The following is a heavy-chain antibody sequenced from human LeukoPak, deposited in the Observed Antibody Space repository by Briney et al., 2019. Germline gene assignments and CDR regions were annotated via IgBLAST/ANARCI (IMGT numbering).Heavy chain of an antibody. Sequence: GGSLRLSCIVSGFSFSSYEMNWVRQAPGKGLEWVSYINNSGNTIYYADSVKGRFTISRYNAKNSLHLQMNSLRVDDTAVYYCARDDTVTRVPFDYWGQGTLVTVSS. J-gene: IGHJ4*02. V-gene: IGHV3-48*03. CDR1: GFSFSSYE. CDR2: INNSGNTI. CDR3: ARDDTVTRVPFDY. D-gene: IGHD4-17*01.